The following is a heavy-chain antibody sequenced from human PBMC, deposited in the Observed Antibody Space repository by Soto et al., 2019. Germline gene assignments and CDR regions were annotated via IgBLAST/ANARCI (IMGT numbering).Heavy chain of an antibody. V-gene: IGHV1-46*01. Sequence: QMQLVQSGAEVKKPGASVKVSCKASGYTFTSYQMYWVRQAPGQGLEWMGMINPSGGRVTNAPRFQGRVMMTRDTSTNTFYMELRSLRSEDTAVYYCARDGPPTTTGVGPSYTMDVWGQGTTVTVS. CDR3: ARDGPPTTTGVGPSYTMDV. D-gene: IGHD3-3*01. CDR2: INPSGGRV. CDR1: GYTFTSYQ. J-gene: IGHJ6*02.